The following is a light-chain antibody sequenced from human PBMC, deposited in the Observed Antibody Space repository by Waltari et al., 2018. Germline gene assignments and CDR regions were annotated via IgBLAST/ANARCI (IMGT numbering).Light chain of an antibody. CDR2: DDS. J-gene: IGLJ3*02. CDR1: SSNIGAPYN. CDR3: QSYDSGLIGVV. Sequence: QSVLTQPPSVSGAPGQRVTISCTGSSSNIGAPYNVHWYQHLPGTAPKLLIYDDSHRPSAVPDRFSGSKSGTSASLAITGLRAEDEAEYYCQSYDSGLIGVVFGGGTKVTVL. V-gene: IGLV1-40*01.